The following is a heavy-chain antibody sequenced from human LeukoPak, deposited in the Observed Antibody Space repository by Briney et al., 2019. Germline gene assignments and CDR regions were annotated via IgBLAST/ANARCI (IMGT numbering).Heavy chain of an antibody. V-gene: IGHV3-48*02. Sequence: PGGSQRLSCAASGFTFNTYSMNWVRQAPGKGLEWVSYISGSSSTIYYTDSVKGRFTISRDNAKNIVYLHMNSLRDEDTAVYYCVRDRRDNGYIYYFDYWGQGTLVTVSS. CDR2: ISGSSSTI. J-gene: IGHJ4*02. CDR1: GFTFNTYS. CDR3: VRDRRDNGYIYYFDY. D-gene: IGHD4-17*01.